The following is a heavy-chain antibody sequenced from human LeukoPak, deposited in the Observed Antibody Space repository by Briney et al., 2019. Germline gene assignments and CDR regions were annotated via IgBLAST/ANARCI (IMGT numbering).Heavy chain of an antibody. CDR1: GGSISSSSYY. CDR2: IYYSGST. Sequence: PSETLSLTCTVSGGSISSSSYYWGWIRQPPGKGLEWIGSIYYSGSTYYNPSLKSRVTISVDTSKNQFSLKLSSVTAADTAVYYCARSYYGSGRYGPQFDYWGQGTLVTVSS. D-gene: IGHD3-10*01. V-gene: IGHV4-39*07. CDR3: ARSYYGSGRYGPQFDY. J-gene: IGHJ4*02.